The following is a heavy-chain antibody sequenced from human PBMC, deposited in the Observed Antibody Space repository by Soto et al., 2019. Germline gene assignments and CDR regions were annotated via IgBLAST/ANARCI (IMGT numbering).Heavy chain of an antibody. Sequence: QVQLQESGPGLVKPSQTLSLTCTVSGGSISSGGYYWSWIRQHPGKGLEWIGYIYYSGSTYYNPSLKSRVTISVDTSKNPFSLKLSSVTAADTAVYYCARGPGGIAARPYYYYGMDVWGQGTTVTVSS. D-gene: IGHD6-6*01. J-gene: IGHJ6*02. CDR1: GGSISSGGYY. CDR2: IYYSGST. V-gene: IGHV4-31*03. CDR3: ARGPGGIAARPYYYYGMDV.